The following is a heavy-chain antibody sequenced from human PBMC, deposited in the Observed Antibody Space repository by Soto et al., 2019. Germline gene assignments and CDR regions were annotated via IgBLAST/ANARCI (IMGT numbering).Heavy chain of an antibody. D-gene: IGHD2-8*02. CDR2: INHSGST. Sequence: SETLSLTCAVYGGSFSGYSWTWIRQPPGTGLERIGEINHSGSTNYNPSIKSRVTISVDTSKNQFSLKLTSVTAADTAVYYCARDKITGLFDYWGQGTLVTVS. CDR3: ARDKITGLFDY. CDR1: GGSFSGYS. J-gene: IGHJ4*02. V-gene: IGHV4-34*01.